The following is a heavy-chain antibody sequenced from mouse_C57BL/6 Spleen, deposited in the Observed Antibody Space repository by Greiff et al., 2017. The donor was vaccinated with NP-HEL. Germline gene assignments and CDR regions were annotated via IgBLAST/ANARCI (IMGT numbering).Heavy chain of an antibody. CDR1: GFTFSDYY. CDR3: AREGYGSSLYYFDY. Sequence: EVMLVESEGGLVQPGSSMKLSCTASGFTFSDYYMAWVHQVPEKGLEWVANINYDGSSTYYLDSLKSRFIISRDNAKNILYLQMSSLKSEDTATYYCAREGYGSSLYYFDYWGQGTTLTVSS. J-gene: IGHJ2*01. CDR2: INYDGSST. D-gene: IGHD1-1*01. V-gene: IGHV5-16*01.